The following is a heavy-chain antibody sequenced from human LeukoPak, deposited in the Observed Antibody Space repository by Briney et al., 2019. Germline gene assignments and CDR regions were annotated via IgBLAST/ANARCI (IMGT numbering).Heavy chain of an antibody. Sequence: PGRSLRLSCAASGFTFSSYAMSWVRQAPGKGLEWVSAISGSGGSTYYADSVKGRFTISRDNSKNTLYLQMNSLRAEDTAVYYCAKENDFWSGYPQNGMDVWGQGTTVTVSS. CDR3: AKENDFWSGYPQNGMDV. V-gene: IGHV3-23*01. D-gene: IGHD3-3*01. J-gene: IGHJ6*02. CDR1: GFTFSSYA. CDR2: ISGSGGST.